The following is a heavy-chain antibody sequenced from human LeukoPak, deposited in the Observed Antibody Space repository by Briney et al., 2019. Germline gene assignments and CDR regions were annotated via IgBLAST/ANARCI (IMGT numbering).Heavy chain of an antibody. CDR3: AREVRGYSSSRSGWFDP. CDR2: VFYSGSA. J-gene: IGHJ5*02. V-gene: IGHV4-39*07. Sequence: SETLSLTCSVSGDSIRDTVYYWGWIRQPPGTGLEWIGNVFYSGSAYYNPSLKSRVTILVDTSKNQFSLKLSSVTAADTAVYYCAREVRGYSSSRSGWFDPWGQGTLVTVSS. CDR1: GDSIRDTVYY. D-gene: IGHD6-13*01.